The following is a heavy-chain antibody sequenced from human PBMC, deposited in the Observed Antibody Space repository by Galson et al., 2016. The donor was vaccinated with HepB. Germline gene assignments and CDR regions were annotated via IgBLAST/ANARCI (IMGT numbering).Heavy chain of an antibody. J-gene: IGHJ6*02. CDR1: GDSVYNNGAA. CDR3: ARALMLGRGMDV. Sequence: CAISGDSVYNNGAAWVWIRQSPSRGLEWLGRTFYRSTWENHYTGSVRNRITISPSTSRNQFSLHLNSVTPEDTAVYYCARALMLGRGMDVWGQGTTVTVSS. V-gene: IGHV6-1*01. CDR2: TFYRSTWEN. D-gene: IGHD3-10*01.